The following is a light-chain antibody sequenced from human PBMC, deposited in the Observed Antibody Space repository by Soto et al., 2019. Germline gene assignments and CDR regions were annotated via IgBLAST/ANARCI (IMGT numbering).Light chain of an antibody. CDR3: CSYAGSSTFGVV. CDR1: SSDVGSYNL. Sequence: QSALTQPASVSGSPGPAITISCTGTSSDVGSYNLVSWYQQHPGKAPKLMIYEGSKRPSGVSNRFSGSKSGNTASLTISGLQAEDEGDYYCCSYAGSSTFGVVFGGGTKLTVL. J-gene: IGLJ2*01. CDR2: EGS. V-gene: IGLV2-23*03.